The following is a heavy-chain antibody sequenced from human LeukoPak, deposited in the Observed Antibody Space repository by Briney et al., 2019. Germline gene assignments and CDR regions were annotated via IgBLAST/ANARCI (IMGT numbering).Heavy chain of an antibody. J-gene: IGHJ4*02. CDR2: INHSGST. CDR3: ARGVVVAATPGVIDY. V-gene: IGHV4-34*01. D-gene: IGHD2-15*01. CDR1: GGSFSGYY. Sequence: PSETLSLTCAAYGGSFSGYYWSWIRQPPGKGLEWIGEINHSGSTNYNPSLKSRVTISVDTSKNQFSLKLSSVTAADTAVYYCARGVVVAATPGVIDYWGQGTPVTVSS.